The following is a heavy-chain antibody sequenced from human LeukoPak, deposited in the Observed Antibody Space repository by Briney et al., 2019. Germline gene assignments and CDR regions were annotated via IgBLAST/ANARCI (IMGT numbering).Heavy chain of an antibody. CDR1: GFTFSSYA. D-gene: IGHD3-22*01. V-gene: IGHV3-23*01. CDR3: ASYYYDSIRGFDP. CDR2: TSGSGGST. J-gene: IGHJ5*02. Sequence: GGSLRLSCAASGFTFSSYAMSWVRQAPGKGLEWVSATSGSGGSTYYADSVKGRFTISRDNSKNTLYLQMNSLRAEDTAVYYCASYYYDSIRGFDPWGQGTLVTVSS.